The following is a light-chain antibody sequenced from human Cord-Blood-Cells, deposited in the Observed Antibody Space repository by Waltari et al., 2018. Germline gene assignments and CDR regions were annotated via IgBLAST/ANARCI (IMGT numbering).Light chain of an antibody. J-gene: IGLJ3*02. CDR2: EGS. CDR3: CSYAGSRV. CDR1: SSAVGSYNL. V-gene: IGLV2-23*01. Sequence: QSALTQPASVSGSPGQSITISCTGTSSAVGSYNLVSWYQQHPGKAPKLMIYEGSKRPSGVSNRFSGSKSGNTASLTISGLKAEDEADYYCCSYAGSRVFGGGTKLTVL.